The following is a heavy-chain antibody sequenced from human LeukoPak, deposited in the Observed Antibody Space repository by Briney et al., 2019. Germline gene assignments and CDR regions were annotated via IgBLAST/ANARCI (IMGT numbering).Heavy chain of an antibody. J-gene: IGHJ4*02. CDR1: GFTFSSFG. CDR3: AKDVGKWESLHFFDY. Sequence: GGSLRLSCAASGFTFSSFGMHWVRQAPGKGLEWVAVIWSDGNNKYYADSVKGRFTISRDDSRNTLYLQMNSLRGDDTAVYYCAKDVGKWESLHFFDYWGQGTLVTVSS. CDR2: IWSDGNNK. D-gene: IGHD1-26*01. V-gene: IGHV3-33*03.